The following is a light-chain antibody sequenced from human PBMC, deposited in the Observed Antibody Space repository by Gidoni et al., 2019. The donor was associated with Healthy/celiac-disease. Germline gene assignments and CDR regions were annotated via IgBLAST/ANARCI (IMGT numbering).Light chain of an antibody. V-gene: IGKV1-5*03. CDR3: QQYNSYLWT. CDR1: QSIRSW. CDR2: KAS. J-gene: IGKJ1*01. Sequence: DVQVTPSPSTLTATVGDRVTITCRASQSIRSWLAWYQQKPGKAPKLLIYKASSLESGVPSRFSGSGSGTEFTLTISSLQPDDFATYYCQQYNSYLWTFGQGTKVEIK.